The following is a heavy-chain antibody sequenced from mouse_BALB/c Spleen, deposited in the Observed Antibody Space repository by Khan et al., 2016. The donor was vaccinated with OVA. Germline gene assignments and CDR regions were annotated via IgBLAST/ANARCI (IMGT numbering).Heavy chain of an antibody. J-gene: IGHJ4*01. Sequence: EVQLQESGPGLVKPSQSLSLTCTVTGYSITSDYAWNWIRQFPGNKLEWMGYISYSGSSSYNPSLKSRISITRDTSKNQFFLQLNSMTTEDTATYYWASGRTYWGQGTSVTASS. CDR1: GYSITSDYA. CDR2: ISYSGSS. V-gene: IGHV3-2*02. CDR3: ASGRTY.